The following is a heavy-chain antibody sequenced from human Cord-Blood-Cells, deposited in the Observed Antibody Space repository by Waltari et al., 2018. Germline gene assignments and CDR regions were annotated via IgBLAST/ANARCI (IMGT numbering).Heavy chain of an antibody. J-gene: IGHJ3*02. CDR2: MNPNSGNT. Sequence: VQLVESGAEVKKPGASVKVACKASGYTFTRYDINWVRQATGQGLEWMGWMNPNSGNTGYAQKFQGRVTITRNTSISTAYMELSSLRSEDTAVYYCARAIRGSYFPDAFDIWGQGTMVTVSS. CDR1: GYTFTRYD. D-gene: IGHD1-26*01. CDR3: ARAIRGSYFPDAFDI. V-gene: IGHV1-8*03.